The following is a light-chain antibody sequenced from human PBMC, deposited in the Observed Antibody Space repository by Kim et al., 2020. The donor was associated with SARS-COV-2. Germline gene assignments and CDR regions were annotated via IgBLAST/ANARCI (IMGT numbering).Light chain of an antibody. Sequence: ENVLTQSPATLSFSPGDRAILSCRASQNIGRYLAWYQQRPGQAPRLLIYEVFNRAAGVPARFSGNGSETDFTLTITSLEPDDFAVYYCHHRANWPALTFGGGTKVDIK. J-gene: IGKJ4*01. V-gene: IGKV3-11*01. CDR2: EVF. CDR1: QNIGRY. CDR3: HHRANWPALT.